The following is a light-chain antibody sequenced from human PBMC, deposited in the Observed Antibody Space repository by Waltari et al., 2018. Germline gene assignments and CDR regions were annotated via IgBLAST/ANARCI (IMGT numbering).Light chain of an antibody. CDR1: SSDVGGYSY. V-gene: IGLV2-8*01. J-gene: IGLJ2*01. CDR3: SSYAGSNNVV. CDR2: EVF. Sequence: QSALTQPPSASGSPGQSVTISCTGTSSDVGGYSYVSWYQQHPGKAPKLIIFEVFQRPSGVPDRFSGSKSGNTASLTVSGLRAEDEADYYCSSYAGSNNVVFGGGTKLTVL.